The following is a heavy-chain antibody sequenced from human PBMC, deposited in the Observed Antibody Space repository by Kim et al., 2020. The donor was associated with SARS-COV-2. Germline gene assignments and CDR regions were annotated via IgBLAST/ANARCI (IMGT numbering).Heavy chain of an antibody. V-gene: IGHV3-21*01. CDR2: ISSSSSYI. J-gene: IGHJ6*02. Sequence: GGSLRLSCAASGFTFSSYSMNWVRQAPGKGLEWVSSISSSSSYIYYADSVKGRFTISRDNAKNSLYLQMNSLRAEDTAVYYCARSYYDILTAGYYYGMDVWGQGTTVSGCS. CDR1: GFTFSSYS. CDR3: ARSYYDILTAGYYYGMDV. D-gene: IGHD3-9*01.